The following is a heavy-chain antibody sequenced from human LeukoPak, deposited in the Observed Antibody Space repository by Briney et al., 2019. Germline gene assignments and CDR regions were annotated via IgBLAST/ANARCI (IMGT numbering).Heavy chain of an antibody. CDR3: ARDSPYSTVESFDY. Sequence: PGGSLILSCAASGFSFTSFWMTWVRQAPGKGLEWVANIKQDGSEKYYVDSVKGRFTISRDNAKNSLFLQMNSLRADDTAVYYCARDSPYSTVESFDYWGQGTLVTVSS. D-gene: IGHD6-19*01. CDR2: IKQDGSEK. CDR1: GFSFTSFW. V-gene: IGHV3-7*04. J-gene: IGHJ4*02.